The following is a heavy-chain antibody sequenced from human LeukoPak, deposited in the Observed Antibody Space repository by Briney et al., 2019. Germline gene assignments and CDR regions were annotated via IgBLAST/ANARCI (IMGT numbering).Heavy chain of an antibody. CDR3: ARDNGVVHGVYYMDV. CDR2: IKQDGSEK. V-gene: IGHV3-7*01. D-gene: IGHD3-3*01. CDR1: GFTFINYW. Sequence: GGSLRLSCAASGFTFINYWMTWVRQAPGKGLEWVADIKQDGSEKLYVNSVRGRFTISRDNAKMSLFLQMNSLRAEDTAVYYCARDNGVVHGVYYMDVWVKGTTVTVS. J-gene: IGHJ6*03.